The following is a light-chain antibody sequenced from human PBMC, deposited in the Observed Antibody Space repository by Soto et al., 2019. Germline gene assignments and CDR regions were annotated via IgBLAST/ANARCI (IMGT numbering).Light chain of an antibody. CDR3: QQYGYSPWT. CDR2: GAS. J-gene: IGKJ1*01. CDR1: ESVNIAY. V-gene: IGKV3-20*01. Sequence: EIVFRQSPVTLSLSPGERATLSCRASESVNIAYLAWYQHRPAQAPRLLIYGASSRATGVPDRFSGSGSGTEFTLTITRLEPADFPLYYCQQYGYSPWTFGLGTKLDI.